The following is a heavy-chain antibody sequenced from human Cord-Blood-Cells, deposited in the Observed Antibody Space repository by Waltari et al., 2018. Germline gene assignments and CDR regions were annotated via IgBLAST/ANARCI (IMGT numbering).Heavy chain of an antibody. V-gene: IGHV3-73*02. CDR1: GFTFRGSA. CDR2: IRSKANSYAT. Sequence: EVQLVESGGGLVQPGGSLKLSCAASGFTFRGSAMHWVRQASGKGREGGGRIRSKANSYATAYAASVKGRFTISRDDSKNTAYLQMNSLKTEDTAVYYCTRLKDYGMDVWGQGTTVTVSS. J-gene: IGHJ6*02. CDR3: TRLKDYGMDV.